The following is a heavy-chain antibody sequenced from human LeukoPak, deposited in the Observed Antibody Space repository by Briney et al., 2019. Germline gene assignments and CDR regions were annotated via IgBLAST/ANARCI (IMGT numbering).Heavy chain of an antibody. J-gene: IGHJ3*02. CDR3: VKDPDPRYCSSTSCSPI. Sequence: GGSLRLSCAASGFTFSNYAMSWVRQAPGKGLEWVSGISGSGTSTYYADSVKGRFTISRDNSKNTLYLQMNSLRAEDTAVYYCVKDPDPRYCSSTSCSPIWGQGTMVTVSS. D-gene: IGHD2-2*01. V-gene: IGHV3-23*01. CDR2: ISGSGTST. CDR1: GFTFSNYA.